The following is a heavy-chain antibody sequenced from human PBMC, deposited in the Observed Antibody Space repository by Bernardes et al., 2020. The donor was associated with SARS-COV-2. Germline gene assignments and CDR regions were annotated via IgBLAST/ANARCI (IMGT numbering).Heavy chain of an antibody. V-gene: IGHV3-21*01. CDR1: GFTFSNYS. Sequence: GSLRLSCAASGFTFSNYSMNWVRQAPGKGLEWVSSISSSSSYIYYADSVKGRFTISRDNAKNSLYLQMNSLRAEDTAIYYCARVLGYCSSTSCYAFFYYMDVWGKGTTVTVSS. D-gene: IGHD2-2*01. CDR2: ISSSSSYI. CDR3: ARVLGYCSSTSCYAFFYYMDV. J-gene: IGHJ6*03.